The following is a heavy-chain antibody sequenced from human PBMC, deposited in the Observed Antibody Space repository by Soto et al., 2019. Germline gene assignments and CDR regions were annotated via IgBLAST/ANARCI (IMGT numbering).Heavy chain of an antibody. V-gene: IGHV1-46*01. CDR3: ASPDSGTLD. CDR1: GFTFSTYY. J-gene: IGHJ4*02. CDR2: IHPSSGST. D-gene: IGHD1-26*01. Sequence: ASVKVSCKASGFTFSTYYIHWVRQAPGQGLEWMGLIHPSSGSTTYAQKFQGRVTMTRDTSTSTVYMELSSLTSEDTAVYYCASPDSGTLDWGQGTLVTVSS.